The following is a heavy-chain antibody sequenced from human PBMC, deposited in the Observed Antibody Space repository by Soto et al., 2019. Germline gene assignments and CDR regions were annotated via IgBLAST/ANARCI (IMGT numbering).Heavy chain of an antibody. J-gene: IGHJ4*02. CDR2: IKSETDGGTI. CDR3: TPLALKYNSDWYPLSD. CDR1: GFTFSNVW. V-gene: IGHV3-15*07. D-gene: IGHD6-19*01. Sequence: EVQLVESGGGLVKPGGSLRLSCAGSGFTFSNVWMNWVRQAPGKGLEWVGRIKSETDGGTIDYAAPVKGRFTISRDDSNNTLYLQINSLKTEDTATYHCTPLALKYNSDWYPLSDWGQGTRVTVSS.